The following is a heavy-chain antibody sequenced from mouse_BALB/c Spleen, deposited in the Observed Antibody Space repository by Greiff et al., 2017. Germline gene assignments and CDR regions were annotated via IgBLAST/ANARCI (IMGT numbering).Heavy chain of an antibody. CDR3: ARSFTTATAWFAY. D-gene: IGHD1-2*01. J-gene: IGHJ3*01. CDR2: ISYSGST. CDR1: GDSITSGY. Sequence: EVKLVESGPSLVKPSQTLSLTCSVTGDSITSGYWNWIRKFPGNKLEYMGYISYSGSTYYNPSLKSRISITRDTSKNQYYLQLNSVTTEDTATYYCARSFTTATAWFAYWGQGTLVTVSA. V-gene: IGHV3-8*02.